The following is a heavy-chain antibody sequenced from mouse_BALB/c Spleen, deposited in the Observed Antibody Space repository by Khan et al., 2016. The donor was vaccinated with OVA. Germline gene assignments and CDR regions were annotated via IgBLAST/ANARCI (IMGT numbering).Heavy chain of an antibody. CDR2: IDPSNGDT. V-gene: IGHV14-3*02. Sequence: VQLKQSGAELVRPGASVKLSCTASGFNIKDTYMHWVKQRPEQGLEWIGRIDPSNGDTKYDPKFQDKATIPTDTSSNTAYLQLSSLTSEDPAGYYCATLDGNPFPYWGQGTLVTVSA. CDR1: GFNIKDTY. D-gene: IGHD2-1*01. CDR3: ATLDGNPFPY. J-gene: IGHJ3*01.